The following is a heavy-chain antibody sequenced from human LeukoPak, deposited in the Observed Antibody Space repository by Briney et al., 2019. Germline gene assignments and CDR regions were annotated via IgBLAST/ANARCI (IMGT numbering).Heavy chain of an antibody. CDR1: GYTFTNYG. CDR2: ISTYDGNT. CDR3: ATDRGRQKWFQGLDP. J-gene: IGHJ5*02. Sequence: GASVKVSRKASGYTFTNYGINWVRQAPGQGLEWMGWISTYDGNTNYAEKLQGRITMTRDTSTSTAYMELRSLRSDDTALYYCATDRGRQKWFQGLDPWGQGTLVTVSS. D-gene: IGHD3-10*01. V-gene: IGHV1-18*01.